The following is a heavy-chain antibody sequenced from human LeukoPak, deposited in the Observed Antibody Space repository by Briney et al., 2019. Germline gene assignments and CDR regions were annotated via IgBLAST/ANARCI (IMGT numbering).Heavy chain of an antibody. CDR2: INHSGST. J-gene: IGHJ4*02. D-gene: IGHD2-2*01. CDR1: GGSFSGYY. CDR3: AARVVPAAPHYFDY. V-gene: IGHV4-34*01. Sequence: SETLSFTCAVYGGSFSGYYWSWIRQPPGKGLEWIGEINHSGSTNYHPSLKSRVTISVDTSKNQFSLELSSVTAADTAVYYCAARVVPAAPHYFDYWGQGTLVTVSS.